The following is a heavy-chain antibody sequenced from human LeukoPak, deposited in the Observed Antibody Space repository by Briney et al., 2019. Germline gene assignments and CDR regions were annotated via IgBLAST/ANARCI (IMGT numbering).Heavy chain of an antibody. CDR2: INHSGST. D-gene: IGHD6-13*01. CDR3: ARGSSSLRHYFDY. J-gene: IGHJ4*02. CDR1: GGAFSGYY. Sequence: SETLSLTCAVSGGAFSGYYWSWIRQPPGKGLEWIGEINHSGSTNYNPSLKSRVTISVDTSKNQFSLKLSSVTAADTAVYYCARGSSSLRHYFDYWGQGTLVTVSS. V-gene: IGHV4-34*01.